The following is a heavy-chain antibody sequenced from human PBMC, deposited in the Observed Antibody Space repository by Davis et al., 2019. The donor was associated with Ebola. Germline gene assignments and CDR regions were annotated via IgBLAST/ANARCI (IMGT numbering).Heavy chain of an antibody. D-gene: IGHD6-13*01. CDR1: GFSFNNYA. CDR3: AKASTSWYVWIDF. CDR2: INDSGGST. Sequence: GGSLRLSCAASGFSFNNYAMNWVRQAPGKGLEWVSGINDSGGSTHYADSVKGRFSISRGNSKNTLYLQMNNLRAEDTAIYYCAKASTSWYVWIDFWGQGTLVTVSS. J-gene: IGHJ4*02. V-gene: IGHV3-23*01.